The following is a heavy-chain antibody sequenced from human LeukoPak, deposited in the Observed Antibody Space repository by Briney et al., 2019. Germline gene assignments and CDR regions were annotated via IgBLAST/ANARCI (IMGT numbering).Heavy chain of an antibody. D-gene: IGHD3-3*01. J-gene: IGHJ6*03. CDR3: AGARTITIFGVVIMSGGYYMDV. CDR1: GYTFTSYD. V-gene: IGHV1-8*01. CDR2: MNPNSGNT. Sequence: VASVKVSCKASGYTFTSYDINWVRHATGQGLEWMGWMNPNSGNTGYAQKFQGRVTMTRNTSISTAYMELSSLRSEDTAVYYCAGARTITIFGVVIMSGGYYMDVWGKGTTVTVSS.